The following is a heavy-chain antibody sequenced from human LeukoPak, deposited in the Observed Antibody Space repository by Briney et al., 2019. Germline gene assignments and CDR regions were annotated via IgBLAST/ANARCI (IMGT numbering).Heavy chain of an antibody. CDR3: AKTYSRESGYDFFFHY. D-gene: IGHD5-12*01. Sequence: PGGSLRLSCAAFGFSFSSYGFHWVRQAPGKGLEWVSAISYDGKNIHYTDSVKGRFTISTRNTVYLQMNSLRVEDTAVYYCAKTYSRESGYDFFFHYWGQGTRVTVSS. CDR1: GFSFSSYG. V-gene: IGHV3-33*03. J-gene: IGHJ4*02. CDR2: ISYDGKNI.